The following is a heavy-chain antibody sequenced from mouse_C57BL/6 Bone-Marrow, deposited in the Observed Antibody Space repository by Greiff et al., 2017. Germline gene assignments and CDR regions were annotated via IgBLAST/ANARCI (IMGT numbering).Heavy chain of an antibody. CDR1: GYAFSSSW. D-gene: IGHD2-2*01. J-gene: IGHJ3*01. V-gene: IGHV1-82*01. CDR3: ARGGYDAWFAY. CDR2: IYPGDGDT. Sequence: QVHVKQSGPELVKPGASVKISCKASGYAFSSSWMNWVKQRPGKGLEWIGRIYPGDGDTNYNGKFKGKGTLTADKSSSTAYMQLSSLTSEDSAVYFCARGGYDAWFAYWGQGTLVTVSA.